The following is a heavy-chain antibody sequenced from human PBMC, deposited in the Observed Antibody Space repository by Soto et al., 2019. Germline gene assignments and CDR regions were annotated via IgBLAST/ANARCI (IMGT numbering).Heavy chain of an antibody. Sequence: ASVKVSCKASGYTFTSNGISWVRQAPGQGLEWMGWISAYNGNTNYAQKLQGRVTMTTDTSTSTAYMELRSLRSDDTAVYYCARVRCSGGSCYYPSGWFDPWGQGTLVTVSS. CDR1: GYTFTSNG. CDR3: ARVRCSGGSCYYPSGWFDP. D-gene: IGHD2-15*01. J-gene: IGHJ5*02. V-gene: IGHV1-18*01. CDR2: ISAYNGNT.